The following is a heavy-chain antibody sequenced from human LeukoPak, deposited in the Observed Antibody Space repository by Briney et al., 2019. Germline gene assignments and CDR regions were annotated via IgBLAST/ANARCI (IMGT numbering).Heavy chain of an antibody. Sequence: PSETLSLTCTVSGGSISSGSYYWSWIRQPAGKGLEWIGRIYTSGSTNYNPSLKSRVTISVDTSKNQFSLKLSSVTAADTAVYCCARGYSGTFDYWGQGTLVTVSS. CDR1: GGSISSGSYY. J-gene: IGHJ4*02. CDR3: ARGYSGTFDY. V-gene: IGHV4-61*02. D-gene: IGHD5-12*01. CDR2: IYTSGST.